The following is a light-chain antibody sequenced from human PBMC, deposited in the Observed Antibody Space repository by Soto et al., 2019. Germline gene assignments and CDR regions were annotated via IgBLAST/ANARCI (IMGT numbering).Light chain of an antibody. V-gene: IGKV3-20*01. CDR2: GAS. J-gene: IGKJ2*01. CDR1: QSVTSSY. CDR3: QQYGTSPLMYT. Sequence: ESVLTQSPGALSLSPGERATLSCRASQSVTSSYLAWYQQKPGQAPRLLIYGASIRATGVPGRFSGSGSGTDFTLTITRLEPEDFAVYYCQQYGTSPLMYTFGQGTKLSIK.